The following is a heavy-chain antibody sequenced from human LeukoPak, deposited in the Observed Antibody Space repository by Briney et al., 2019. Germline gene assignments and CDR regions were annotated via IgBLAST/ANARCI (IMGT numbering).Heavy chain of an antibody. CDR3: AKATFASSWNLYFDY. CDR2: ISSSGGST. CDR1: GFSFSSYA. Sequence: GGSLRLSCAASGFSFSSYAMSWVRQAPGKGLEWVSTISSSGGSTYYADSVKGRFTISRDNSKSTVYLQMNSLRAEDTAVYYCAKATFASSWNLYFDYWGQVTLVTVSS. V-gene: IGHV3-23*01. J-gene: IGHJ4*02. D-gene: IGHD6-13*01.